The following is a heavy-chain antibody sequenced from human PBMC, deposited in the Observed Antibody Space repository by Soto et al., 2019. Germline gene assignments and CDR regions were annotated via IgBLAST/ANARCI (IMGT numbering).Heavy chain of an antibody. J-gene: IGHJ6*02. CDR1: GFIFSSHN. V-gene: IGHV3-21*06. CDR2: ITGSSSYI. Sequence: DVQLVESGGGLVKPGGSLRLSCAASGFIFSSHNMNWVRQAPGKGLEWVSSITGSSSYIFYADSVKGRFTISRDNAKNKVNLQVNSLRAEDTGVYYCARLVASETGYGMDVWGQGTTVTVSS. CDR3: ARLVASETGYGMDV. D-gene: IGHD3-9*01.